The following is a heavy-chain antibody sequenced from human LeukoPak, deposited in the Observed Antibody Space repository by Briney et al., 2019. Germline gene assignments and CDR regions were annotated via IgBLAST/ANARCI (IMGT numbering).Heavy chain of an antibody. D-gene: IGHD6-25*01. CDR2: ISYDGSNK. J-gene: IGHJ4*02. V-gene: IGHV3-30-3*01. CDR3: AREYIAAFDY. Sequence: GGSLRLSCAASGFTFSSYAMHWVRLAPGKGLEWVAVISYDGSNKYYADSVKGRFTISRDNSKNTLYLQMNSLRAEDTAVYYCAREYIAAFDYWGQGTLVTVSS. CDR1: GFTFSSYA.